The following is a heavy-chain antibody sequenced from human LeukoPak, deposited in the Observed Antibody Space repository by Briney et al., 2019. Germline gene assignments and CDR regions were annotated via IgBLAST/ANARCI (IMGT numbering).Heavy chain of an antibody. Sequence: SETLSLTCTVSGGSISSYYWSWIRQPPGKGLEWIGSIYYSGSTYYNPSLKSRVTISVDTSKNQFSLKLSSVTAADTAVYYCARHVYDYVWGSYRYPTRDYYYGMDVWGQGTTVTVSS. D-gene: IGHD3-16*02. CDR3: ARHVYDYVWGSYRYPTRDYYYGMDV. J-gene: IGHJ6*02. V-gene: IGHV4-59*05. CDR2: IYYSGST. CDR1: GGSISSYY.